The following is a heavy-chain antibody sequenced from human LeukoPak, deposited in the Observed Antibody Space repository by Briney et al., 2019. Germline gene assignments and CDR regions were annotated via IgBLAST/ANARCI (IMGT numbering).Heavy chain of an antibody. V-gene: IGHV4-39*07. J-gene: IGHJ4*02. CDR1: GGSISSSSYY. D-gene: IGHD6-13*01. CDR3: AREGAYSSSWYGLVDY. CDR2: IYYSGST. Sequence: SETLSLTCTVSGGSISSSSYYWGWIRQPPGKGLEWIGSIYYSGSTYYNPSLKSRVTISVDTSKNQFSLKLSSVTAADTAVYYCAREGAYSSSWYGLVDYWGRGTLVTVSS.